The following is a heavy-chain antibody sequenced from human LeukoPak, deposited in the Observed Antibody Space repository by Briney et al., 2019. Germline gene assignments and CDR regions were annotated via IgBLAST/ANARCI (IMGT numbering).Heavy chain of an antibody. J-gene: IGHJ4*02. CDR3: ARATTESWCFDY. V-gene: IGHV3-7*01. CDR1: GFTFNTYW. D-gene: IGHD6-13*01. Sequence: GGSLRLSCVASGFTFNTYWMSWVRQAPGKGLEWVANIKEDGSEKYYVDSVKGRFTISRDNAKNSLHLQMNSLKAEDTAVYYCARATTESWCFDYWGQGTLVTVSS. CDR2: IKEDGSEK.